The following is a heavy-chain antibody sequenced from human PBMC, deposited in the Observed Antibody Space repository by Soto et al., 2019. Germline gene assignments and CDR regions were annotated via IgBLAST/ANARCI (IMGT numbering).Heavy chain of an antibody. J-gene: IGHJ3*02. CDR1: GYTFTSND. CDR3: AITLXLLLLAATRDPFDI. CDR2: INPSGGST. D-gene: IGHD2-15*01. Sequence: ASVKVCCKASGYTFTSNDMHWVRQAPGQGLEWMGIINPSGGSTSYAQKLQGRGTMTRDTSTSTVYMELSSLRSEDTAVYYCAITLXLLLLAATRDPFDISGQGTMVTVSS. V-gene: IGHV1-46*04.